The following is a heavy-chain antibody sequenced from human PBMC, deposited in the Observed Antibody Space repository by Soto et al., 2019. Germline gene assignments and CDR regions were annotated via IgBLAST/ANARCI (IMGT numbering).Heavy chain of an antibody. CDR1: GYTFSSYD. J-gene: IGHJ4*02. CDR3: ARDLGRMGWLRSVTGY. CDR2: ISPYNGNT. Sequence: QVQLVQSGAEVKKPGASVKVSCKASGYTFSSYDISWVRQAPGQGLEWMGWISPYNGNTNYAQKLQGRVTMTTDTXTXXAYMELRSLRSDDTAVYYCARDLGRMGWLRSVTGYWGQGTLVTVSS. V-gene: IGHV1-18*01. D-gene: IGHD5-12*01.